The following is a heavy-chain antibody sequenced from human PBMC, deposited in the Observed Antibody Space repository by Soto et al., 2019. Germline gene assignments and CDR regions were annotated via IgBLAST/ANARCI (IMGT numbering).Heavy chain of an antibody. J-gene: IGHJ4*02. CDR3: ARAGRDFWSGYWGYFDY. D-gene: IGHD3-3*01. CDR2: ISSSSSYI. Sequence: EVQLVESGGGLVKPGGSLRLSCAASGFTFSSYSMNWVRQAPGKGLEWVSSISSSSSYIYYADSGKGRFTISRDNAKNSLYLQMNSLRAEDTAVYYCARAGRDFWSGYWGYFDYWGQGTLVTVSS. CDR1: GFTFSSYS. V-gene: IGHV3-21*01.